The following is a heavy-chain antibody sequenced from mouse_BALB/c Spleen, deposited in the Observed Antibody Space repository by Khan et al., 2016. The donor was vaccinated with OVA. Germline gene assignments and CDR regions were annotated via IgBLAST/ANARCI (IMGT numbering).Heavy chain of an antibody. J-gene: IGHJ4*01. D-gene: IGHD2-14*01. CDR3: ARVGYNGNMDY. CDR2: INTYTGEP. Sequence: QIQLVQSGPELKKPGETVKISCKASGYTFTNYGMNWVKQAPGKGLKWMGWINTYTGEPTYADDFKGRFAFSLETSASTAYLQINNLKNEDTATYFCARVGYNGNMDYWGQGTSVTGSS. CDR1: GYTFTNYG. V-gene: IGHV9-3-1*01.